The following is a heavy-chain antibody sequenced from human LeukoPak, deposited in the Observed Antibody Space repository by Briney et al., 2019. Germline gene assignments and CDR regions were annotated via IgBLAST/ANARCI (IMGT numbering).Heavy chain of an antibody. V-gene: IGHV4-4*07. D-gene: IGHD2-15*01. CDR2: IYTSGST. J-gene: IGHJ6*03. Sequence: SETLSLTCTVSGGSISSYYWSWIRQPAGKGLEWIGRIYTSGSTNYNPSLKSRVTMSVDTSKNQFSLKLSSVTAADTAVYYCAREVVVAAHYYYYYMDVWGKGTTVAISS. CDR1: GGSISSYY. CDR3: AREVVVAAHYYYYYMDV.